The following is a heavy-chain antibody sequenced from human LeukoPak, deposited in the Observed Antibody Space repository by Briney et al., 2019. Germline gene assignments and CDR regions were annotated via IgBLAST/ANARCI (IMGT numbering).Heavy chain of an antibody. CDR2: IKQDGSEK. Sequence: PGGSLRLSCAASGFTFSSYWMSWVRQAPGKGLEWVANIKQDGSEKYYVDSVKGRFTISRDNAKNSLYLQMNSLRAEDTAVYYCAREKVVPAAFYYYYYGMDVWGQGTTVTVSS. J-gene: IGHJ6*02. V-gene: IGHV3-7*01. D-gene: IGHD2-2*01. CDR1: GFTFSSYW. CDR3: AREKVVPAAFYYYYYGMDV.